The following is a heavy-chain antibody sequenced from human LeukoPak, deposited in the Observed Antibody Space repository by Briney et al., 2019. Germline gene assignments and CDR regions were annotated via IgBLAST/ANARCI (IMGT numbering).Heavy chain of an antibody. J-gene: IGHJ4*02. CDR1: GFTFSDYY. D-gene: IGHD5-24*01. CDR3: AKTLFRWLQLID. CDR2: ISSSGSTI. Sequence: GGSLRLSCAASGFTFSDYYMSWIRQAPGKGLEWVSYISSSGSTIYYADSVKGRFTISRDNAKNSLYLQMNSLRAEDTAVYYCAKTLFRWLQLIDWGQGTLVTVSS. V-gene: IGHV3-11*01.